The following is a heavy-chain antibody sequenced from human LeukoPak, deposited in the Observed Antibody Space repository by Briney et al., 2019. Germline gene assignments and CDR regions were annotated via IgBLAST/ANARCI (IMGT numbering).Heavy chain of an antibody. CDR2: IYYSGIT. Sequence: PSETLSLTCTVSGGSISSSGYYWGWIRQSPGEGLGWVGNIYYSGITYYNPSLKSRVTISVDTSKKQFSLNLSSVTAADTAVYYCAKGAGPPWFDPWGQGTLVTVSS. D-gene: IGHD6-19*01. J-gene: IGHJ5*02. V-gene: IGHV4-39*01. CDR3: AKGAGPPWFDP. CDR1: GGSISSSGYY.